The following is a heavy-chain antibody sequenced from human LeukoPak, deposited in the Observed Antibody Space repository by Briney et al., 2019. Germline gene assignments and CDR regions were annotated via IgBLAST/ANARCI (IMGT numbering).Heavy chain of an antibody. D-gene: IGHD3-10*01. Sequence: SETLSLTCTVSGGSISSSSYYWGWIRQPPGKGLEWIGHIYTTGTTDYNPSLKSRVTMSIDTSKNQFSLKLNSVTAADTAIYYCARDAKYYYGSRTYFFFEYWGQGTPLSVSS. CDR2: IYTTGTT. V-gene: IGHV4-39*07. J-gene: IGHJ4*02. CDR1: GGSISSSSYY. CDR3: ARDAKYYYGSRTYFFFEY.